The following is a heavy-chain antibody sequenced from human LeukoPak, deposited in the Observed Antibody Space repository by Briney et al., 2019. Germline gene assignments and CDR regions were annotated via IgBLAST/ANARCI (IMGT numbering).Heavy chain of an antibody. CDR1: GGSISSSSYY. CDR2: IYYSGST. D-gene: IGHD2-15*01. CDR3: ARAGYCSGGSCYTGFDY. V-gene: IGHV4-39*07. J-gene: IGHJ4*02. Sequence: SETLSLTCTVSGGSISSSSYYWGWIRQPPGMGLEWIGNIYYSGSTYYNPSLKSRVTISVDTSKNQFSLKLSSVTAADTAVYYCARAGYCSGGSCYTGFDYWGQGTLVTVSS.